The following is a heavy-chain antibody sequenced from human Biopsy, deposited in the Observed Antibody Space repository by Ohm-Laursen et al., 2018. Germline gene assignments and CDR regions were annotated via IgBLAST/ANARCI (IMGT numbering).Heavy chain of an antibody. CDR1: GDTISTYY. V-gene: IGHV4-59*08. Sequence: SDTLSPTCTVSGDTISTYYWNWIRQTPGKGLEWIGYIHYTGHIRINPSLNSRATISVDTSKDQFSLKLSSLTAADTAIYYCARNRVDVVKVTTIGWNFDLWGRGTLVTVS. J-gene: IGHJ2*01. D-gene: IGHD5-12*01. CDR3: ARNRVDVVKVTTIGWNFDL. CDR2: IHYTGHI.